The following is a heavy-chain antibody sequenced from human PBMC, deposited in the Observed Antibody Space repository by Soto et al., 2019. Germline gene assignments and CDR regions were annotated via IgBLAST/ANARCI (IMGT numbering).Heavy chain of an antibody. V-gene: IGHV1-3*01. J-gene: IGHJ5*02. Sequence: GASVKVSCKASGYTFTSYAMHWVRQAPGQRLEWMGWINAGNGNTKYSQKFQGRVTITRDTSASTAYMELSSLRSEDTAVYYCARSWSEVPAAFRWFDPWGQGTLVTVSS. CDR2: INAGNGNT. CDR3: ARSWSEVPAAFRWFDP. CDR1: GYTFTSYA. D-gene: IGHD2-2*01.